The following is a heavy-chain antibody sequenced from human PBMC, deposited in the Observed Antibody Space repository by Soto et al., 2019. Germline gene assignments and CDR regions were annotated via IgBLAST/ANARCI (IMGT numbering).Heavy chain of an antibody. V-gene: IGHV3-48*04. Sequence: GVSLRLSCAASGFTFSSYSMNWVRQAPGKGLEWVSYISSSSSTIYYADSVKGRFTISRDNAKNSLYLQMNSLRAEDTAVYYCARDMMGPNDAFDIWGQGTMVTVSS. CDR3: ARDMMGPNDAFDI. D-gene: IGHD3-16*01. CDR2: ISSSSSTI. CDR1: GFTFSSYS. J-gene: IGHJ3*02.